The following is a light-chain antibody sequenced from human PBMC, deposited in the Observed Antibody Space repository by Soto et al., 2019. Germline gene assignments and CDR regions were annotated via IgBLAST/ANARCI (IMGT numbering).Light chain of an antibody. CDR1: QSVSSSY. CDR3: QQYCSSPHT. CDR2: SAS. Sequence: EIVLTQSPGTLSLSPGERATLSCRASQSVSSSYLAWYQHKPGQAPRLLIYSASSRATGIPDRFSGSGSGTDFTLTLSKLEPEDFAVYYCQQYCSSPHTFGQGTKLEIK. J-gene: IGKJ2*01. V-gene: IGKV3-20*01.